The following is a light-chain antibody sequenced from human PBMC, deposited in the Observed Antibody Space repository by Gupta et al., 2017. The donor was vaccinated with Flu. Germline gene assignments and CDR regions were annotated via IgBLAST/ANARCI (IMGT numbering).Light chain of an antibody. CDR3: HQYDKWPREFT. Sequence: EIVMTQSPATLSVSAGERAALSCRASQSVGTNVAWYQQKPGQAPRLLIHGASTRATGTPARFSGSGSGTEFTLTISGLQSEDFAVYYCHQYDKWPREFTFGPGTKVDVK. CDR2: GAS. CDR1: QSVGTN. V-gene: IGKV3-15*01. J-gene: IGKJ3*01.